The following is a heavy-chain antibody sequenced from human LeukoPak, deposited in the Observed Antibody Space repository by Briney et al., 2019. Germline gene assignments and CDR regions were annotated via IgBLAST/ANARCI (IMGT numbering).Heavy chain of an antibody. CDR2: IYYSGNT. V-gene: IGHV4-39*07. CDR3: ARWEVRLNAFEM. D-gene: IGHD3-10*01. CDR1: GGSISSSSYY. J-gene: IGHJ3*02. Sequence: SETLSLTCTVSGGSISSSSYYWGWIRQPPGKGLEWIGSIYYSGNTLYNPSLKSRVTTSVDTSKNQFSLSLSSVTAADTAVYYCARWEVRLNAFEMWGQGTMVTVSS.